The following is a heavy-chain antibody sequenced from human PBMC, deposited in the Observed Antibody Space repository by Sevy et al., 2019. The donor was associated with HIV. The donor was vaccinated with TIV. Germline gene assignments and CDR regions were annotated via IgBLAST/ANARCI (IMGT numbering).Heavy chain of an antibody. D-gene: IGHD6-19*01. Sequence: SETLSLTCTVSGGSVSSGSYYWSWIRQPPGKGLEWIRYIYYSGSTDYNTSLKSRVNISVDTSKNQFSLKLSSVTAADTAVYYCAGVNGYSSGYNWFDPWGQGTMVTVSS. V-gene: IGHV4-61*01. J-gene: IGHJ5*02. CDR1: GGSVSSGSYY. CDR3: AGVNGYSSGYNWFDP. CDR2: IYYSGST.